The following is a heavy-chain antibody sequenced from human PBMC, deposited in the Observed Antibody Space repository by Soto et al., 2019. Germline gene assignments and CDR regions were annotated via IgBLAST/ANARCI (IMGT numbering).Heavy chain of an antibody. CDR1: GGSISSGDYY. D-gene: IGHD6-19*01. Sequence: LSLTCTVSGGSISSGDYYWSWIRQPPGKGLEWIGYIYYSGSTYYNPSLKSRVTISVDTSKNQFSLKLSSVTAADTAVYYCARGDSSGWYYFDYWGQGTLVTVSS. CDR2: IYYSGST. J-gene: IGHJ4*02. V-gene: IGHV4-30-4*01. CDR3: ARGDSSGWYYFDY.